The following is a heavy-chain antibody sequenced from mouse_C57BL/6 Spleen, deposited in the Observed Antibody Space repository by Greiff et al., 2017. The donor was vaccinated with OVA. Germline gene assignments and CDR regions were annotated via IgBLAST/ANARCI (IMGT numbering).Heavy chain of an antibody. CDR3: ARGNYGSSYETWFAY. CDR1: GYTFTSYW. Sequence: QVQLQQPGAELVKPGASVKLSCKASGYTFTSYWMQWVKQRPGQGLEWIGEIDPSDSYTNYNQKLKGKATLTVDTSSSTAYMQLSSLTSEDSAVYYCARGNYGSSYETWFAYWGQGTLVTVSA. D-gene: IGHD1-1*01. J-gene: IGHJ3*01. V-gene: IGHV1-50*01. CDR2: IDPSDSYT.